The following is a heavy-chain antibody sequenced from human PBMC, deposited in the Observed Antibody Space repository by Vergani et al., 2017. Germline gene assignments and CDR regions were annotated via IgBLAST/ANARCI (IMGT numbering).Heavy chain of an antibody. CDR3: ARVPNWNYVGHYFDY. J-gene: IGHJ4*02. CDR1: GGSMSGYY. CDR2: MYHSGST. D-gene: IGHD1-7*01. V-gene: IGHV4-59*12. Sequence: QVQLQESGPGLVKSSETLSLTCSVSGGSMSGYYWSWIRQPPGKELEWIGYMYHSGSTNYNPSLETRVTISGDTSKNQFSLKLSSVTAADTAVYYCARVPNWNYVGHYFDYWGQGTLVTVSS.